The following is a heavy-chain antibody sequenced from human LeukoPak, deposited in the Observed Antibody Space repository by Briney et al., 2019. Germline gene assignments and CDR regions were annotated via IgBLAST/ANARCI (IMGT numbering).Heavy chain of an antibody. CDR1: EYTFTSYD. V-gene: IGHV1-8*01. J-gene: IGHJ4*02. Sequence: EASVKVSCKASEYTFTSYDINWVRQATGQGLEWMGWMNPNSGNTGYAQKFQGRVTMTRNTSISTAYMELSSLRSEDTAVYYCARGFSSGRVRGVIPDYWGQGTLVTVSS. CDR3: ARGFSSGRVRGVIPDY. CDR2: MNPNSGNT. D-gene: IGHD3-10*01.